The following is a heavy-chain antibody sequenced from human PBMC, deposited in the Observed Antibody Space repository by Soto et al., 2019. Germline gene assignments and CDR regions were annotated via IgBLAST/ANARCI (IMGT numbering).Heavy chain of an antibody. D-gene: IGHD1-26*01. J-gene: IGHJ6*02. CDR1: GYTFTGYY. Sequence: ASVKVSCKASGYTFTGYYMHWVRQAPGQGLEWMGWINPNSGGTNYAQKFQGRVTMTRDTSISTAYMELSRLRSDDTAVYCCARKSLHGNYYYGMDVWGQGTTVTSP. V-gene: IGHV1-2*02. CDR3: ARKSLHGNYYYGMDV. CDR2: INPNSGGT.